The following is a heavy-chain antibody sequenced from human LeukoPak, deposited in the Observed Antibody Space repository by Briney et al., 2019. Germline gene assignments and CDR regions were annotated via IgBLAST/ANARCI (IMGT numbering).Heavy chain of an antibody. CDR2: ISSSGST. Sequence: SETLSLTCTVSGNSISSGDNYWSWIRQPAGKGLEWIGRISSSGSTNYNPSLKSRVTISVDTSKNQFSLKLSSVTAADTAVYYCARVSTVWGSYRPYYFDYWGQGTLVTVSS. D-gene: IGHD3-16*02. CDR1: GNSISSGDNY. CDR3: ARVSTVWGSYRPYYFDY. J-gene: IGHJ4*02. V-gene: IGHV4-61*02.